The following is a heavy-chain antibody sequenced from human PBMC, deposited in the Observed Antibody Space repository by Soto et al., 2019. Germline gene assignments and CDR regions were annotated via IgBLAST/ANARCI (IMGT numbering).Heavy chain of an antibody. V-gene: IGHV1-3*01. CDR1: GYTFTSYA. D-gene: IGHD2-15*01. CDR3: ARIYGILPVHIDY. Sequence: AQVKVSCKASGYTFTSYAMHWVRQAPGQRLEWMGWINAGNGNTKYSQKFQGRVTITRDTSASTAYMELSSLRSEDTAVYYCARIYGILPVHIDYWGQGTLVTVSS. J-gene: IGHJ4*02. CDR2: INAGNGNT.